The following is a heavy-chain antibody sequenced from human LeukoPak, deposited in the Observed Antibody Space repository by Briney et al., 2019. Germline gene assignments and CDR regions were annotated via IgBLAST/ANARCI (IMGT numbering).Heavy chain of an antibody. CDR3: ARGGCSGGSCYSGDY. CDR1: GFTFSSYS. J-gene: IGHJ4*02. Sequence: PGGSLRLSCAASGFTFSSYSMNWVRQAPGKGLEWVSYISSSSSTIYYADSVKGRFTISRDNAKNSLYLQMNSLRAEDTAVYYCARGGCSGGSCYSGDYWGQGTLVTVSS. V-gene: IGHV3-48*04. CDR2: ISSSSSTI. D-gene: IGHD2-15*01.